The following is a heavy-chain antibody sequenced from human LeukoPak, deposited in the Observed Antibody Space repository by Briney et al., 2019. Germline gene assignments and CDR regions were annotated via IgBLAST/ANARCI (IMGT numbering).Heavy chain of an antibody. CDR1: GYTLTELS. V-gene: IGHV1-24*01. Sequence: ASVKVSCKVSGYTLTELSMFWVRQAPGQGLQWMGGFDPEDGETIYAQKFQGRVTMTEDTSTDTAYMELSSLRSEDTAVYYCATYRKTSYSDVLTGLDYWGQGTLVTVSS. J-gene: IGHJ4*02. D-gene: IGHD3-9*01. CDR3: ATYRKTSYSDVLTGLDY. CDR2: FDPEDGET.